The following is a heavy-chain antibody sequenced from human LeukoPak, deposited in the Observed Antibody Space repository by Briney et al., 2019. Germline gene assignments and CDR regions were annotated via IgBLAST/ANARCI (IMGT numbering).Heavy chain of an antibody. CDR3: ARGPLLTGYSYGYRRGWFDP. CDR1: GGSISSGSYY. Sequence: SQTLSLTCTVSGGSISSGSYYWSWIRQPAGKGLEWIGRIYTSGSTNYNPSLKSRVTISVDTSKNQFSLKLSSVTAADTAVYYCARGPLLTGYSYGYRRGWFDPWGQGTLVSVSS. J-gene: IGHJ5*02. CDR2: IYTSGST. D-gene: IGHD5-18*01. V-gene: IGHV4-61*02.